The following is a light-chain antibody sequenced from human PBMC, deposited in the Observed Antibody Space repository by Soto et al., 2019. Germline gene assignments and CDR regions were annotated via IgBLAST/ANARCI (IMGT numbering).Light chain of an antibody. CDR1: QSVSSNY. CDR3: QHYGSSLT. Sequence: EIVLTQSPGTLSLSPGERATLSCRASQSVSSNYLAWYQQKPGQAPRLLIFGASNRATGIPDRFSGSESATDFTLTISRLEPEDFAVYYCQHYGSSLTFGGGTKGEI. J-gene: IGKJ4*01. V-gene: IGKV3-20*01. CDR2: GAS.